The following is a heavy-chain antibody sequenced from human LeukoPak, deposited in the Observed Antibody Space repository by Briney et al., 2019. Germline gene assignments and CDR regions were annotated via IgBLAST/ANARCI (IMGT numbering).Heavy chain of an antibody. Sequence: PGGSLRLSCAASGFTFSSYWMHWVRQAPGKGLVWVSRINSDGSSTSYADSVKGRFSISRDNAKNTLYLQMNSLRAEDTAVYYCARAGYSSGCYYYWGQETLVTVSS. D-gene: IGHD6-19*01. CDR1: GFTFSSYW. CDR3: ARAGYSSGCYYY. CDR2: INSDGSST. V-gene: IGHV3-74*01. J-gene: IGHJ4*02.